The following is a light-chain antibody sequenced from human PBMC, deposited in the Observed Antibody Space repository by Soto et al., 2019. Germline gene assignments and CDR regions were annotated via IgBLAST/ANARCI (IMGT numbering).Light chain of an antibody. J-gene: IGKJ1*01. CDR1: QGISSY. V-gene: IGKV1-8*01. CDR2: AAS. CDR3: QQYNRYPWT. Sequence: IWVTQSQSSFSASTGDRVTITCRASQGISSYLAWYQQKPGKAPKLLIYAASTLQSGVPSRFSGSGSGTEFTLTISSLQPDDFATYYCQQYNRYPWTFGQRTMVDI.